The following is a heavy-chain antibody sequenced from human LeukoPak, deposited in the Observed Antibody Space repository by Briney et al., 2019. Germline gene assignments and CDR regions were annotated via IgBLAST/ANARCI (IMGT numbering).Heavy chain of an antibody. J-gene: IGHJ6*02. CDR2: IGAGGAAT. Sequence: GGSLRLSCAASGFTFTTYAMTWVRQAPGKGLEWVSSIGAGGAATFYSDSVKGRFTISRDNSMNTLYLQMNSLRADDMAVYYCGRPTKFWLIRGDGVDVWGQGTTVTVSS. D-gene: IGHD6-19*01. CDR3: GRPTKFWLIRGDGVDV. V-gene: IGHV3-23*01. CDR1: GFTFTTYA.